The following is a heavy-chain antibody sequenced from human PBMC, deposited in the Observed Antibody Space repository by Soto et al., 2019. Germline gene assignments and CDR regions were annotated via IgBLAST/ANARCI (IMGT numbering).Heavy chain of an antibody. Sequence: QVQLVQSGAEVKKPGASVKVSCKASGYTFTSYGISWVRQAPGQGLEWMGWISAYNGNTNYAQKLQGRVTMTTDTXTXXAYMELRSLRSDDTAVYYCVRAESISYDFWSGYRDWGQGTLVTVSS. CDR2: ISAYNGNT. CDR1: GYTFTSYG. CDR3: VRAESISYDFWSGYRD. V-gene: IGHV1-18*01. D-gene: IGHD3-3*01. J-gene: IGHJ4*02.